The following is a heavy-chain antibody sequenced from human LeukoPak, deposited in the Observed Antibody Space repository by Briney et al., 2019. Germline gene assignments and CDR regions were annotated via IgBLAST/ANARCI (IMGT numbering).Heavy chain of an antibody. J-gene: IGHJ6*02. V-gene: IGHV4-59*01. CDR3: ARGDFWSGLSHYYGMDV. CDR1: GGSISSYY. D-gene: IGHD3-3*01. CDR2: IYYSGST. Sequence: PSETLSLTCTVSGGSISSYYWSWIRQPPGKGLEWIGYIYYSGSTNYNPSLKSRVTISVDTSKNQFSLKLSSVTAADTAVYYCARGDFWSGLSHYYGMDVWGQGTTVTVSS.